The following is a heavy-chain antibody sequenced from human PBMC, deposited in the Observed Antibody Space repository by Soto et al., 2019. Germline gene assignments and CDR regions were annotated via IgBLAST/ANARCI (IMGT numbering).Heavy chain of an antibody. V-gene: IGHV3-64*01. Sequence: PGGSLRLSCEASDFTLSGYAMDWVRQAPGKGLEYVSGISSNGVGTYYANSVQGRFTISRDNSKNTVYLQMGSLRPEDMAVYYCARRARPDFYYMDVWGKGTTVTVSS. CDR1: DFTLSGYA. J-gene: IGHJ6*03. D-gene: IGHD6-6*01. CDR2: ISSNGVGT. CDR3: ARRARPDFYYMDV.